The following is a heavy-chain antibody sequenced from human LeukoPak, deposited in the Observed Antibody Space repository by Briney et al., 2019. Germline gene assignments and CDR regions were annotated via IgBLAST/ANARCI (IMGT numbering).Heavy chain of an antibody. CDR3: ARHRKVVVAANLFDY. CDR1: GSIFTSYW. D-gene: IGHD2-15*01. J-gene: IGHJ4*02. CDR2: IYPGDSDT. Sequence: KTGASLKISCKGSGSIFTSYWIGWVRQMPGKGLEWMGIIYPGDSDTRYSPSFQGQVTISADKSISTAYLQWSSLKASDTAMYYCARHRKVVVAANLFDYWGQGTLVTVSS. V-gene: IGHV5-51*01.